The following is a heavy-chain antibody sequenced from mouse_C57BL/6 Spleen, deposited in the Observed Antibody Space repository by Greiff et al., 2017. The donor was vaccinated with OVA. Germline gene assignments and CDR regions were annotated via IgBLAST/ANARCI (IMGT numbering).Heavy chain of an antibody. D-gene: IGHD3-2*02. V-gene: IGHV5-4*01. CDR2: ISDGGSYT. J-gene: IGHJ2*01. Sequence: DVHLVESGGGLVKPGGSLKLSCAASGFTFSSYAMSWVRQTPEKRLEWVATISDGGSYTYYPDNVKGRFTISRDNAKNNLYLQMSHLKSEDTAMYYCARDKRSTAQATSFDYWGQGTTLTVSS. CDR1: GFTFSSYA. CDR3: ARDKRSTAQATSFDY.